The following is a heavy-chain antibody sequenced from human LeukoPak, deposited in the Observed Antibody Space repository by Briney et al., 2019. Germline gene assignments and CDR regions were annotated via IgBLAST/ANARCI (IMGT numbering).Heavy chain of an antibody. CDR1: GFTFTDYG. CDR2: ISAHNGDT. D-gene: IGHD6-6*01. Sequence: GASVKVSCKTSGFTFTDYGFSWVRQAPGQGLEWMGWISAHNGDTKYAHKFQGRVSMTTDTFTNTAFMELRSLRSDDTAVYYCARGILIAARPSGYWGQGTLVTVSS. V-gene: IGHV1-18*01. CDR3: ARGILIAARPSGY. J-gene: IGHJ4*02.